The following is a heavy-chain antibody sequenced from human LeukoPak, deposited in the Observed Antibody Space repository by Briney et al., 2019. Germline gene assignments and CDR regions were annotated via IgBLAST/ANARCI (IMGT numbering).Heavy chain of an antibody. Sequence: SETLSLTCTVCGGSISRYYWSWIRQPPGEGLEWVGELSHTGNTNYNPSLKSRVTFSVDTSKRQFSLRLKSVTAADTAVYYCARGAYCTSINCYGFDYWGQGILVTVSS. CDR3: ARGAYCTSINCYGFDY. J-gene: IGHJ4*02. CDR2: LSHTGNT. CDR1: GGSISRYY. V-gene: IGHV4-34*01. D-gene: IGHD2-2*01.